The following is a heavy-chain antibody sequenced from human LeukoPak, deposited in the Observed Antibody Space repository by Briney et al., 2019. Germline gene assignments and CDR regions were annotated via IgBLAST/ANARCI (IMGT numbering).Heavy chain of an antibody. CDR2: ISAYNGNT. V-gene: IGHV1-18*04. CDR3: ARGWVTPWYFDY. D-gene: IGHD5-18*01. CDR1: GYTFTGNY. Sequence: ASVKVSCKASGYTFTGNYMYWVRQAPGQGLEWMGWISAYNGNTNYAQKLQGRVTMTTDTSTSTAYMELRSLRSDDTAVYYCARGWVTPWYFDYWGQGTLVTVSS. J-gene: IGHJ4*02.